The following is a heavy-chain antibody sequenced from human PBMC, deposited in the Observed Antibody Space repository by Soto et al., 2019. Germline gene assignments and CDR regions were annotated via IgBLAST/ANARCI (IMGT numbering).Heavy chain of an antibody. Sequence: VQLEQSETEVRKPGSSVKLSCKTSGDSFNDYAISWVRQAPGQGLEWMGGIIPILNLVRYAEKFQGRVTISATDSTGTAYLEVTRVRSEDTATYYCATATGSTPGGRFDVWGLGTTVSVSS. J-gene: IGHJ6*02. CDR2: IIPILNLV. D-gene: IGHD2-15*01. V-gene: IGHV1-69*01. CDR3: ATATGSTPGGRFDV. CDR1: GDSFNDYA.